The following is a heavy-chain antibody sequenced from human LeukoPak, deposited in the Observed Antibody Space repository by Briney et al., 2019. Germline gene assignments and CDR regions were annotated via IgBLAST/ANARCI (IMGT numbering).Heavy chain of an antibody. CDR2: INPNSVGT. D-gene: IGHD6-13*01. J-gene: IGHJ6*04. CDR1: GYTFTGYF. Sequence: GASVKVSCKASGYTFTGYFMHWVRQAPGQGLEWMGWINPNSVGTNYAQKFQGWVTMTRDTSISTAYMELSRLRSDDTAVYYCARDPRRAGQQLVWGYYYYYGMDVWGKGTTVTVSS. CDR3: ARDPRRAGQQLVWGYYYYYGMDV. V-gene: IGHV1-2*04.